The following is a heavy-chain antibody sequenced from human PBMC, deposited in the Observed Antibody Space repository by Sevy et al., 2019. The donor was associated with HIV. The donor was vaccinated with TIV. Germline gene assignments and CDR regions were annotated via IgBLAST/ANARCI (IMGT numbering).Heavy chain of an antibody. Sequence: SETLSLTCAVYGESFSGYYWSWIRQPPGKRLEWIGEINHSGSTNYNPSLKSRVTISVDTSKKQFSLKLTSVTAADTALYYCARVRCGGDCYLFDIWGQWTMVTDSS. CDR3: ARVRCGGDCYLFDI. J-gene: IGHJ3*02. D-gene: IGHD2-21*02. CDR2: INHSGST. CDR1: GESFSGYY. V-gene: IGHV4-34*01.